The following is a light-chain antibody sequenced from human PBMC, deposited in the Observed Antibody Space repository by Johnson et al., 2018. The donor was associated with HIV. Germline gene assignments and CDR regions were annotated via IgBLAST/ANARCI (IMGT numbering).Light chain of an antibody. V-gene: IGLV1-51*01. CDR3: GTWDSSLSAVV. CDR2: DNN. Sequence: QSVLTQPPSVSAAPGQKVTISCSGISSNIGNNYVSWYQQVPGTAPKLLIYDNNRRPSGIPDRFSGSKSGTSATLGITGLQTGDEADYYCGTWDSSLSAVVFGTGTKVTVL. J-gene: IGLJ1*01. CDR1: SSNIGNNY.